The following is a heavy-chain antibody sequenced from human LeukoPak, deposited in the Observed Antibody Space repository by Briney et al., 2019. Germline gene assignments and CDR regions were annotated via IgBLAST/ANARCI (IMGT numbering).Heavy chain of an antibody. CDR2: ISAYNGNT. CDR1: GYRFTSYG. V-gene: IGHV1-18*01. Sequence: GASVKVSCKASGYRFTSYGISWVRQAPGQGLEWMGWISAYNGNTNYAQKLQGRVTMTTDTSTSTAYMELRSLRSDDTAVYYCARDPDGDYGGGFDYWGQGTLVTVSS. J-gene: IGHJ4*02. D-gene: IGHD4-23*01. CDR3: ARDPDGDYGGGFDY.